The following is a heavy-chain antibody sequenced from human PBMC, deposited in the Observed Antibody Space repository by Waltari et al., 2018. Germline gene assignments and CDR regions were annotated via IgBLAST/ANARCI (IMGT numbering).Heavy chain of an antibody. V-gene: IGHV7-4-1*01. CDR2: ISTDTGKP. J-gene: IGHJ6*02. CDR3: ARGTRGYYGMDV. Sequence: QVQLVQSGSELTKPGASVKVSCKASGYTFSTNPMNWVRQAPGQGPEWMGWISTDTGKPTYAQGFTGRFAFSVDTSVTTVYLQIVSLKPEDSGVYYCARGTRGYYGMDVWGQGTTVIVSS. CDR1: GYTFSTNP.